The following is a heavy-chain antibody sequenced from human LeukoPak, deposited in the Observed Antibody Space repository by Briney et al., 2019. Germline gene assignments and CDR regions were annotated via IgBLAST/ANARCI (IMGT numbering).Heavy chain of an antibody. CDR2: MNPNSGNT. CDR3: ARGHTLLSPTSGGYYVSAEDY. J-gene: IGHJ4*02. D-gene: IGHD1-26*01. V-gene: IGHV1-8*01. Sequence: GASVKVSCKASGYTFTSYDINWVRQATGQGLEWMGWMNPNSGNTGYAQKFQGRVTMTRNTSISTAYMELSSLRSEDTAVYYCARGHTLLSPTSGGYYVSAEDYWGQGTLVTVSS. CDR1: GYTFTSYD.